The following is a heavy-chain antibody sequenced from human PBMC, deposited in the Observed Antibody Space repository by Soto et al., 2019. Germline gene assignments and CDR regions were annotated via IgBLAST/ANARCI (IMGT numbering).Heavy chain of an antibody. V-gene: IGHV1-3*01. J-gene: IGHJ5*01. Sequence: GASVKVSCKASGYTFTSYAMHWVRQAPGQRLEWMGWINAGNGNTKYSQKFQGRVTITRDTSASTAYMEVRSLRTDDKAVLYCSKGKRKTTIYTSFDSWGQGTLVTVSS. CDR2: INAGNGNT. D-gene: IGHD1-26*01. CDR3: SKGKRKTTIYTSFDS. CDR1: GYTFTSYA.